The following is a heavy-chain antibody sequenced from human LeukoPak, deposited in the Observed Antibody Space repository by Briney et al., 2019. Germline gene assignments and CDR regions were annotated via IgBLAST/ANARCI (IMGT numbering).Heavy chain of an antibody. D-gene: IGHD2-21*01. J-gene: IGHJ4*02. Sequence: SETLSLTCTVSGVSMSAYQWSWVRQSPEKGLEWIGCINTKGETSYNPSLKSRVTTSVDTSKSQFSLRLTSATAADTAVYYCATSNDAKIAPFDHWGQGAPVTVSS. CDR3: ATSNDAKIAPFDH. CDR2: INTKGET. CDR1: GVSMSAYQ. V-gene: IGHV4-4*09.